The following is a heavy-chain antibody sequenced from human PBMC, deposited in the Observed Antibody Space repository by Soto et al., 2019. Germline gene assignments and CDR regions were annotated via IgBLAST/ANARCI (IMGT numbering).Heavy chain of an antibody. Sequence: SVKVSCKASGGTFSSYAINWVRQAPGQGLERMGGIIPMFGIPNYAQKFQGRVTISADESTSTAYMELTSLRSDDTAVYYRAREGVLQMRAFDHWGQGTLVTVSS. CDR3: AREGVLQMRAFDH. D-gene: IGHD3-10*01. CDR1: GGTFSSYA. CDR2: IIPMFGIP. J-gene: IGHJ4*02. V-gene: IGHV1-69*13.